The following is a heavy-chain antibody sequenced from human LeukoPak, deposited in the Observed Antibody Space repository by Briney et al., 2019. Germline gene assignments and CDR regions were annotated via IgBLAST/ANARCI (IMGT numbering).Heavy chain of an antibody. CDR2: ISSSSSTI. Sequence: GGSLRLSCAASGFTFSSYSMNWVRQAPGKGLEWVSYISSSSSTIYYADSVKGRFTTSRDNAKNSLYLQMNSLRDEDTAVYYCARCRKILWGYGMDVWGQGTTVTVSS. V-gene: IGHV3-48*02. D-gene: IGHD2-21*01. J-gene: IGHJ6*02. CDR1: GFTFSSYS. CDR3: ARCRKILWGYGMDV.